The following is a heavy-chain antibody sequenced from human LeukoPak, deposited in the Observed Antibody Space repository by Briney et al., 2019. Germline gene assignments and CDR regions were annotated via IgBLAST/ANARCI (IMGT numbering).Heavy chain of an antibody. J-gene: IGHJ6*02. CDR2: INPNSGHT. CDR1: GYTYTGYY. CDR3: ARYLKSGNDGLGYYYGMDV. D-gene: IGHD1-1*01. V-gene: IGHV1-2*02. Sequence: PSVKLSWKASGYTYTGYYMHWVRQAPRQGREWMGWINPNSGHTNYTQKFPRRVTMTRDTYISTAYIELSRLRSDDTAVYYCARYLKSGNDGLGYYYGMDVWSQGTTVTV.